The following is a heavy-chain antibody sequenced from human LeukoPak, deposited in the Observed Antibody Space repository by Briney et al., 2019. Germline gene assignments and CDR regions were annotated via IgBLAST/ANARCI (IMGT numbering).Heavy chain of an antibody. D-gene: IGHD3-10*01. CDR2: IYHSGST. CDR1: GYSISSGYY. V-gene: IGHV4-38-2*02. CDR3: ARGLYGSGTYGY. J-gene: IGHJ4*02. Sequence: TSETLSLTCTVSGYSISSGYYWGWTRQPPGKGLEWIGSIYHSGSTYYNPSLKSRVTISVDTSKNQFSLKLSSVTAADTAVYYCARGLYGSGTYGYWGQGTLVTVSS.